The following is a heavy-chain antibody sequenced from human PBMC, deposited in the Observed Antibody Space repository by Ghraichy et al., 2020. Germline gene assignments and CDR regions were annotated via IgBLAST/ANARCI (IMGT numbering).Heavy chain of an antibody. CDR3: ARQRYYYDSSGYFLA. Sequence: SETLSLTCTVSGGSISSSSYYWGWIRQPPGKGLEWIGSIYCSGSTYYNPSLKSRFTISVDTSKNQFSLKLSSVTAADTAVYYCARQRYYYDSSGYFLAWGQGTLVTVSS. CDR2: IYCSGST. V-gene: IGHV4-39*01. CDR1: GGSISSSSYY. J-gene: IGHJ4*02. D-gene: IGHD3-22*01.